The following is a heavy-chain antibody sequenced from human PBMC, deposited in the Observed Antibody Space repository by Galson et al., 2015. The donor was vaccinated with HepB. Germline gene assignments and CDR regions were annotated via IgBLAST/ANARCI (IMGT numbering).Heavy chain of an antibody. J-gene: IGHJ4*02. D-gene: IGHD2-2*01. CDR3: AREKKDIVVVPAAMIPVWYFDY. V-gene: IGHV4-39*07. Sequence: TFSSYAMSWIRQPPGKGLEWIGSIYYSGSTYYNPSLKSRVTISVDTSKNQFSLKLSSVTAADTAVYYCAREKKDIVVVPAAMIPVWYFDYWGQGTLVTVSS. CDR1: TFSSYA. CDR2: IYYSGST.